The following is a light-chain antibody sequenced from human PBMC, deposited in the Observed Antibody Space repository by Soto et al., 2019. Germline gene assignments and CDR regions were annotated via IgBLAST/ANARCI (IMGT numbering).Light chain of an antibody. J-gene: IGKJ2*01. CDR1: QSLSSR. CDR3: QQYSSYPYT. Sequence: DIQMTQSPSTLPASVGDRVTITCRASQSLSSRLAWYQQKAGKAPRLLIYQASTFESGVPSRFSGSGSETEFSLTSSSLQPDDFATYYCQQYSSYPYTFGQGTKVEIK. CDR2: QAS. V-gene: IGKV1-5*03.